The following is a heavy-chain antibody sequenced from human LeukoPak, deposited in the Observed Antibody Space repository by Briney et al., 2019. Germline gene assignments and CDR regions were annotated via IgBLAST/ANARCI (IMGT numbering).Heavy chain of an antibody. CDR1: GFSLSTSGVG. Sequence: ESGPTLVKPTQTLTLTCTFSGFSLSTSGVGVGWIRQPPGKALEWLALIYWDDDKRYSPPLKSRLTITKDTSKNQVVLTMTNMDPVDTATYYCAHRPPRITMVRGVILSAPYFDYWGQGTLVTVSS. CDR3: AHRPPRITMVRGVILSAPYFDY. CDR2: IYWDDDK. D-gene: IGHD3-10*01. V-gene: IGHV2-5*02. J-gene: IGHJ4*02.